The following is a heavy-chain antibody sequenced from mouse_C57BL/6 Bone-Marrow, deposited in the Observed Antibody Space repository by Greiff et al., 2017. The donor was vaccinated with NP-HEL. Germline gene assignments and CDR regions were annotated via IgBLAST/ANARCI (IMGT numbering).Heavy chain of an antibody. CDR3: ARETLGRGY. CDR2: INPYNGGT. V-gene: IGHV1-19*01. J-gene: IGHJ2*01. Sequence: VQLQQSGPVLVKPGASVKMSCKASGYTFTDYYMNWVKQSHGKSLEWIGVINPYNGGTSYNQKFKGKATLTVDKSSSTAYMELNSLTSEDSAVYYCARETLGRGYWGQGTTLTVSS. CDR1: GYTFTDYY. D-gene: IGHD3-1*01.